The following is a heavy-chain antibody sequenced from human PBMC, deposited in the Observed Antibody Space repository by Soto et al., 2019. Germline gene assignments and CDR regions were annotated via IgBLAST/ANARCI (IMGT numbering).Heavy chain of an antibody. Sequence: EVQLLESGGGLVRPGGSLRLSCAASGFTFSSYTMGWVRQAPGKGLEWVSSFSGRGGTAYYADSVKGRFTISRDNSKNTLYLQMNSLRAEDTAVYYCARVSDLEYSSAALDYWGQGTLVTVSS. V-gene: IGHV3-23*01. CDR3: ARVSDLEYSSAALDY. CDR2: FSGRGGTA. D-gene: IGHD6-6*01. CDR1: GFTFSSYT. J-gene: IGHJ4*02.